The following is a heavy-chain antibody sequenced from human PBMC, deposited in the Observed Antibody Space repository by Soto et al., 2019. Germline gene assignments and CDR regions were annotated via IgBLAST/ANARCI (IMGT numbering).Heavy chain of an antibody. D-gene: IGHD6-13*01. J-gene: IGHJ5*02. CDR2: IYYSGST. CDR1: AGSISSYY. Sequence: PSESLPLTCTVSAGSISSYYWRWIRQPPGNGLEWIGYIYYSGSTNYNPSLKSRVTISVDTSKNQFSLKLSSVTAADTAVYYCAREIAAAGTSWFDPWGQGTLVTVSS. V-gene: IGHV4-59*01. CDR3: AREIAAAGTSWFDP.